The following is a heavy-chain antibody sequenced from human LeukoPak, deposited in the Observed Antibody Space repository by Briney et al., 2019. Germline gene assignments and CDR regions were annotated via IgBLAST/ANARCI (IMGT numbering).Heavy chain of an antibody. V-gene: IGHV3-13*01. D-gene: IGHD4-17*01. CDR3: ARGYFGEWSFDY. CDR1: GFTFSSYD. CDR2: IDTTGDT. J-gene: IGHJ4*02. Sequence: HTGGSLGLSCAASGFTFSSYDMHWVRQATGKRLEWVSTIDTTGDTYYPSSGQGRFTISREKAKNSLYFQINSLRAGDTAVYYCARGYFGEWSFDYWGQGTLVTVSS.